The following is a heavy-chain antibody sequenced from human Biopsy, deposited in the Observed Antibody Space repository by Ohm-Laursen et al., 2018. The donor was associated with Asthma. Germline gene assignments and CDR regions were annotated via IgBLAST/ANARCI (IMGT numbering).Heavy chain of an antibody. CDR3: ARDGPELPTELDY. CDR1: GFTFGDYW. D-gene: IGHD1-14*01. V-gene: IGHV3-7*01. CDR2: IKHDGSGK. Sequence: GSLRLSCAASGFTFGDYWMSWVRQVPGKGLEWVANIKHDGSGKNHVDPLKGRFTISRDNAKNSLYLQMNSLRAEDTAVYYCARDGPELPTELDYWGPGTLVTVSS. J-gene: IGHJ4*02.